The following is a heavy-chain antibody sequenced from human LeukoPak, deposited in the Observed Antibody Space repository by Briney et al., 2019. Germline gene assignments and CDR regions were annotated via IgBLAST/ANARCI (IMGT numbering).Heavy chain of an antibody. CDR3: ARTTEGYCRGGSCYYYYYYMDV. J-gene: IGHJ6*03. D-gene: IGHD2-15*01. Sequence: PSETLSLTCTVSGGSISSYYWSWIRQPPGKGLEWIGYIYYSRSTNYNPSLKSRVTISVDTSKNQFSLKLSSVTAADTAVYYCARTTEGYCRGGSCYYYYYYMDVWGKGTTVTVSS. CDR1: GGSISSYY. CDR2: IYYSRST. V-gene: IGHV4-59*01.